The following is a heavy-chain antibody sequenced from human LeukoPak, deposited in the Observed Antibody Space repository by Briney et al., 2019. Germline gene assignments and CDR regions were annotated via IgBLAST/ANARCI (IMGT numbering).Heavy chain of an antibody. CDR2: INPNSGGT. CDR3: ARGSSSGWYYFDY. J-gene: IGHJ4*02. Sequence: APVKVSCKASGYTFTGYYMHWVRQAPGQGLEWMGRINPNSGGTNYAQKFQGRVTMTRDTSISTAYMELSRLRSDDTAVYYCARGSSSGWYYFDYWGQGTLVTVSS. CDR1: GYTFTGYY. V-gene: IGHV1-2*06. D-gene: IGHD6-19*01.